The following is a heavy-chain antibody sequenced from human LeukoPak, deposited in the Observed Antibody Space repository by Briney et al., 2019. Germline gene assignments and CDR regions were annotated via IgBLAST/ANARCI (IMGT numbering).Heavy chain of an antibody. J-gene: IGHJ4*02. CDR1: GGSISSYY. V-gene: IGHV4-59*08. CDR2: IYYSGST. CDR3: AVVTWIQLWSTRYYFDY. D-gene: IGHD5-18*01. Sequence: SETLSLTCTVSGGSISSYYWSWIRQPPGKGLEWIGYIYYSGSTNYNPSLKSRVTISVDTSKDQFSLKLSSVPAADTAVYYCAVVTWIQLWSTRYYFDYWGQGTLVTVSS.